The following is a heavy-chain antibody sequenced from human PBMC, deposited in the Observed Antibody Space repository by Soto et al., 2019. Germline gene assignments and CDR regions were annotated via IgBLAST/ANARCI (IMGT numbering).Heavy chain of an antibody. D-gene: IGHD3-10*01. CDR1: GGSISSGDYY. CDR3: ARDIRGPVYYGMDV. Sequence: ASETLSLTCTVSGGSISSGDYYWSWIRQPPGKGLEWIGYIYYSGSTYYNPSLKSRVTISVDTSKNQFSLKLSSVTAADTAVYYCARDIRGPVYYGMDVWGQGTTVTVSS. J-gene: IGHJ6*02. CDR2: IYYSGST. V-gene: IGHV4-30-4*01.